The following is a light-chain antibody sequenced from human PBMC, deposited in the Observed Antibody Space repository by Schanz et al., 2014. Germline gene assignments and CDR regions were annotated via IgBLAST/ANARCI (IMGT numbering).Light chain of an antibody. CDR1: SSDVGSYNL. CDR2: EDS. J-gene: IGLJ3*02. V-gene: IGLV2-23*02. Sequence: QSALTQPASVSGSPGQSITISCTGTSSDVGSYNLVSWYQQHPGKAPKLMIYEDSKRPSGVSNRFSGSKSGNTASLTISGLQAEDEADYYCSSYAGTNNFGVFGGGTKLTVL. CDR3: SSYAGTNNFGV.